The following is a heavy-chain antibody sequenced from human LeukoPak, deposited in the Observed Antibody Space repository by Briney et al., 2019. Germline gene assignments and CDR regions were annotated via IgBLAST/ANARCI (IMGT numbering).Heavy chain of an antibody. D-gene: IGHD3-3*01. CDR1: GGSFSGYY. Sequence: SETLSLSCAVYGGSFSGYYWSWIRQPPGKGLEWIGEINHSVSTNYNPSLKSRVTISVDTSKNQFSLKLSSVTAADTAVYYCARHPIQPITIFGVVTDYYYYMDVWGKGTTVTVSS. J-gene: IGHJ6*03. CDR2: INHSVST. V-gene: IGHV4-34*01. CDR3: ARHPIQPITIFGVVTDYYYYMDV.